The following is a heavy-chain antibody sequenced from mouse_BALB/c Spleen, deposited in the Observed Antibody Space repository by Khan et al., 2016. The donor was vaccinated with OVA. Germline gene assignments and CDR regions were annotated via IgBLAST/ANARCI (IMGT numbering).Heavy chain of an antibody. V-gene: IGHV5-17*02. CDR2: ISSGSSTI. CDR3: ARSGGNFHWYFDV. CDR1: GFTFSNFG. D-gene: IGHD2-1*01. Sequence: EVQLQESGGGSVQPGGSRKLSCAASGFTFSNFGMHWVRQAPKKGLEWVAYISSGSSTIYYVDTVKGRFTISRDNPKNTLFLQMTSLRSEDTAMYYCARSGGNFHWYFDVWGAGTSVTVSS. J-gene: IGHJ1*01.